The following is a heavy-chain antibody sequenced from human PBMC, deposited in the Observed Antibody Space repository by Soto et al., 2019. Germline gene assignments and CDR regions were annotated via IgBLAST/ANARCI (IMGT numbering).Heavy chain of an antibody. D-gene: IGHD3-3*02. V-gene: IGHV5-51*01. Sequence: GESLQISCKGSGYSFTSYWIGWGRQMPGKGLEWMGIIYPGDSDTRYSPSFQGQVTISADKSISTAYLQWSSLKASDTAMYYCARHIPPQSFEPYYYDRLAVSAQGTTVLVSS. CDR1: GYSFTSYW. CDR3: ARHIPPQSFEPYYYDRLAV. CDR2: IYPGDSDT. J-gene: IGHJ6*02.